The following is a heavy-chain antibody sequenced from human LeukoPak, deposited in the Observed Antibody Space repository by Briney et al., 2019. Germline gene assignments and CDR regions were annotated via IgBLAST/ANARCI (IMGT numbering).Heavy chain of an antibody. CDR3: ARAPGGFSDYDSPDYYYGMDV. D-gene: IGHD5-12*01. CDR2: IYPGDSDT. Sequence: GESLKISCQGSGYSFTSYWIGWVRQMPGKGLEWMGIIYPGDSDTRYSPSFQGQVTISADKSISTAYLQWSSLKASDTAMYYCARAPGGFSDYDSPDYYYGMDVWGQGTTVTVSS. CDR1: GYSFTSYW. J-gene: IGHJ6*02. V-gene: IGHV5-51*01.